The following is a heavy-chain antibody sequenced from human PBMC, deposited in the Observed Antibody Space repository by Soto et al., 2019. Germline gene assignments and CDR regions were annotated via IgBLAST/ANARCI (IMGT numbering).Heavy chain of an antibody. CDR1: GFTFSSYS. J-gene: IGHJ4*02. D-gene: IGHD6-13*01. CDR2: ISSSSSYI. CDR3: ARVAYLWAAAGMPQGY. Sequence: PGGSLRLSCAASGFTFSSYSMTWVRQAPGKGLEWVSSISSSSSYIYYADSVKGRFTISRDNAKDSLYLQMNSLRAEDTAVYYCARVAYLWAAAGMPQGYWGQGTLVTVSS. V-gene: IGHV3-21*01.